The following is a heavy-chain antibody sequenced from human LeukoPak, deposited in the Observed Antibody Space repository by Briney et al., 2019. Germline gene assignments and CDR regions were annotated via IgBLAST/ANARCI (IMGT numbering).Heavy chain of an antibody. CDR3: ATEYSGYFDY. CDR2: ITSSSAYT. D-gene: IGHD6-6*01. J-gene: IGHJ4*02. Sequence: GGSLRLSCAASGFTFSTYTMNWVRQAPGKGLEWVSSITSSSAYTYYADSLKGRFTISRHNAKNSLYLQMDSLRADDTAVHYCATEYSGYFDYWGQGTLVTVSS. V-gene: IGHV3-21*01. CDR1: GFTFSTYT.